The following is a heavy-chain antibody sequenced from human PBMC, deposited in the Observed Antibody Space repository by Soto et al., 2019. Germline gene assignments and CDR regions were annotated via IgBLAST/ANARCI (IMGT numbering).Heavy chain of an antibody. J-gene: IGHJ6*02. CDR3: EGLPRTGWDHYSYGMAL. Sequence: QVQLVESGGGVVQAGGSLGLSCTASGFTFSTYGMHWVRQAPGKGPEWVAVMSHDGSPKAFLGSVKGRFIISRDISKNTLYIPMTSLSTDDTAVYYSEGLPRTGWDHYSYGMALWGQETTVIV. CDR2: MSHDGSPK. CDR1: GFTFSTYG. D-gene: IGHD6-19*01. V-gene: IGHV3-30*03.